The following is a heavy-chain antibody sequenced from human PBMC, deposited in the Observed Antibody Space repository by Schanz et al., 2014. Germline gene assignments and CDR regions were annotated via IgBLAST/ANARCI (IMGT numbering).Heavy chain of an antibody. Sequence: VRLVESGGGVVQPGRSLRLSCAASGFTLSSYGMHWVRQAPGKGLEWVSAISGSGGSTYYADSVKGRFTISRDNSKNTLYLQMNSLRAEDTAVYYCARPPHDSSGYYPFDYWGQGTLXTVSS. J-gene: IGHJ4*02. D-gene: IGHD3-22*01. CDR2: ISGSGGST. CDR3: ARPPHDSSGYYPFDY. CDR1: GFTLSSYG. V-gene: IGHV3-23*04.